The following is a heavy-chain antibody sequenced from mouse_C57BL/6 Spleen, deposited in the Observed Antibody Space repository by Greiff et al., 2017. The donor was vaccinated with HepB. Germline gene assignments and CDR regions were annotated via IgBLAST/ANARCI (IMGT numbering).Heavy chain of an antibody. Sequence: QVQLKESGPELVKPGASVKISCKASGYAFSSSWMNWVKQRPGKGLEWIGRIYPGDGDTNYNGKFKGKATLTADKSSSTAYMQLSSLTSEDSAVYFCARGIYDGYYDAMDYWGQGTSVTVSS. CDR2: IYPGDGDT. V-gene: IGHV1-82*01. CDR1: GYAFSSSW. D-gene: IGHD2-3*01. J-gene: IGHJ4*01. CDR3: ARGIYDGYYDAMDY.